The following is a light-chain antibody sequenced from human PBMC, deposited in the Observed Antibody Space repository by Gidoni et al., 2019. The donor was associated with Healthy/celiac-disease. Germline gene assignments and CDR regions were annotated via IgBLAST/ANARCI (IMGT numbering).Light chain of an antibody. Sequence: QSALTQPASVSGSPGQSITISCTGTSSDVGGYNYVSWYQQHPGKAPKLMIYEVSNRPSGVSNRFSGSKSGNTASLTISGLQAEDEADYYCSSYTSSSTLHVVFGGGPNLTVL. CDR1: SSDVGGYNY. V-gene: IGLV2-14*01. CDR3: SSYTSSSTLHVV. J-gene: IGLJ2*01. CDR2: EVS.